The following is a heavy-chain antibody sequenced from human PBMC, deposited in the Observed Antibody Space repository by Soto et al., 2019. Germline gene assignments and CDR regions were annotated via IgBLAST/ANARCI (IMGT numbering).Heavy chain of an antibody. CDR1: GFTFSSYG. Sequence: QPGGSLRLSCAASGFTFSSYGMHWVRQAPGKGLEWVAVIWYDGSNKYYADSVKGRFTISRDNSKNTLYLQMNSLRAEDTAVYYCARDSTEPGSEDMDVWGKGTTVTVSS. V-gene: IGHV3-33*01. D-gene: IGHD3-10*01. CDR3: ARDSTEPGSEDMDV. J-gene: IGHJ6*03. CDR2: IWYDGSNK.